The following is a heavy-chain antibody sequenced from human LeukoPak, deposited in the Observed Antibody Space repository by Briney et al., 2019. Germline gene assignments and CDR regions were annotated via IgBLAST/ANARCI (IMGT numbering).Heavy chain of an antibody. CDR1: GGSISSGGYY. Sequence: SQTLSLTCTVSGGSISSGGYYWSWIRQHPGKGLEWIGYIYYSGSTYYNPSLKSRVTISVDTSKNQFSLKLSSVTAADTAVYYCASISGGGYCSGGSCQPSFYFDYWGRGTLVTVSS. CDR2: IYYSGST. D-gene: IGHD2-15*01. V-gene: IGHV4-31*03. J-gene: IGHJ4*02. CDR3: ASISGGGYCSGGSCQPSFYFDY.